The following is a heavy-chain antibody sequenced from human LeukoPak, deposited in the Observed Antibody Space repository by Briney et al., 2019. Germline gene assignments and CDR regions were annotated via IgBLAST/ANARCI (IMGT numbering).Heavy chain of an antibody. J-gene: IGHJ4*02. Sequence: GGSLRFSCAASGFTFSTYVMNWFRQAPGKGLEWVSTISVGAEYIFYADSAKGRFTISRDDSNNALYLQMHSLRAEDTALYYCASGPPFLKYFEYWGQGTLVTVSS. CDR1: GFTFSTYV. CDR2: ISVGAEYI. CDR3: ASGPPFLKYFEY. V-gene: IGHV3-23*01. D-gene: IGHD3-3*01.